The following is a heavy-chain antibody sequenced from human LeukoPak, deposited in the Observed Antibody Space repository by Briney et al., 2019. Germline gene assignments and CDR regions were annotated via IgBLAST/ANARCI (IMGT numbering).Heavy chain of an antibody. CDR2: ISETGSYT. D-gene: IGHD1-26*01. CDR3: ARDVKTTTGAFDI. V-gene: IGHV3-11*06. CDR1: GFTFSDYY. Sequence: GGSLRLSCAASGFTFSDYYMSWVRQAPGKGLEWVSFISETGSYTNYADSVKGQFTISRDNAKNSLYLQMYSLRAEDTAVYYCARDVKTTTGAFDIWGQGTMVTVSS. J-gene: IGHJ3*02.